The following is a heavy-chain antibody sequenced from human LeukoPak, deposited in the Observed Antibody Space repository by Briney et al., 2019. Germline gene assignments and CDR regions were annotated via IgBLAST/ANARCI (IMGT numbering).Heavy chain of an antibody. D-gene: IGHD3-9*01. CDR1: GFTVSSNY. CDR3: ARGEPYYDILTGYYTRNWFDP. J-gene: IGHJ5*02. Sequence: GSLRLSCAASGFTVSSNYRSWIRQPPGKGLEWIGEINHSGSTNYNPSLKSRVTISVDTSKNQFSLKLSSVTAADTAVYYCARGEPYYDILTGYYTRNWFDPWGQGTLVTVSS. V-gene: IGHV4-34*01. CDR2: INHSGST.